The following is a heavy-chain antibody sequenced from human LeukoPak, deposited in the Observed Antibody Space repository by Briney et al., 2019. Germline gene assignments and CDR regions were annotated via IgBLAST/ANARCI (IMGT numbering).Heavy chain of an antibody. CDR2: INPNSGGT. CDR3: ARGPPHYYYDSSGPYYFDY. V-gene: IGHV1-2*02. CDR1: GYTFTGYY. Sequence: ASVKVSCKASGYTFTGYYMHWVRQAPGQGLEWMGWINPNSGGTNYAQKFQGRVTMTRDTSISTAYMELSRLRSDDTAVYYCARGPPHYYYDSSGPYYFDYWGQGTLVTVSS. D-gene: IGHD3-22*01. J-gene: IGHJ4*02.